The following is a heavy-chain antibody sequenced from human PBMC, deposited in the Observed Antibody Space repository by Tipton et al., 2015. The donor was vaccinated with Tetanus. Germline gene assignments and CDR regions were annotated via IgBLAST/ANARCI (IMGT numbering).Heavy chain of an antibody. D-gene: IGHD6-6*01. CDR1: GASISGSNYF. CDR2: IYYSGST. V-gene: IGHV4-31*03. J-gene: IGHJ5*02. CDR3: ARGQGGGRVVRLNWFDP. Sequence: TLSLTCNVSGASISGSNYFWNWIRQQPGKGPEWIGYIYYSGSTHYNPSLKGRVTMSVDTSKNQFSLKLSSVTAADTAVYYCARGQGGGRVVRLNWFDPWGQGILVTVSS.